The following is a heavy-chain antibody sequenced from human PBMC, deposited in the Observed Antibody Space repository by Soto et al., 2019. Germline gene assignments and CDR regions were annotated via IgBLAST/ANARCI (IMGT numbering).Heavy chain of an antibody. D-gene: IGHD1-26*01. J-gene: IGHJ4*02. CDR2: TYYRSKWYN. V-gene: IGHV6-1*01. Sequence: SQTLSLTCAISGVSVSSNSAAWNWIRQSPSRGLEWLGRTYYRSKWYNDYAVSVKSRITINPDTSKNQFSLQLNSVTPEDTAVYYCARDPDIVGATGFDYWGQGTLVTVSS. CDR3: ARDPDIVGATGFDY. CDR1: GVSVSSNSAA.